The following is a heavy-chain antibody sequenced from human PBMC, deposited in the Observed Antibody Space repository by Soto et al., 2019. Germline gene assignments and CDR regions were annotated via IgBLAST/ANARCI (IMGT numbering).Heavy chain of an antibody. CDR1: GGSISSYY. D-gene: IGHD6-13*01. CDR2: IYTSGST. J-gene: IGHJ5*02. Sequence: QGQLQESGQGLVKPSETLSLICTVSGGSISSYYWSWIRQPAGKGLEWIGRIYTSGSTNYNPSLKSRVTMSVDTSMNQFSLKLSSVTAADTAVYYCARDSIAAAGTEVCYSWFDPWGQGTMVTVSS. V-gene: IGHV4-4*07. CDR3: ARDSIAAAGTEVCYSWFDP.